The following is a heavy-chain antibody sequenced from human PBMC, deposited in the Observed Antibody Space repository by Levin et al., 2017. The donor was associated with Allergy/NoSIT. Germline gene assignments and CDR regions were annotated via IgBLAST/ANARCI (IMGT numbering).Heavy chain of an antibody. Sequence: SETLSLTCTVSGGSISSGGYYWSWIRQHPGKGLEWIGYIYYSGSTYYNPSLKSRVTISVDTSKNQFSLKLSSVTAADTAVYYCARAPYDILTGYRYYFDYWGQGTLVTVSS. CDR1: GGSISSGGYY. CDR3: ARAPYDILTGYRYYFDY. J-gene: IGHJ4*02. V-gene: IGHV4-31*03. D-gene: IGHD3-9*01. CDR2: IYYSGST.